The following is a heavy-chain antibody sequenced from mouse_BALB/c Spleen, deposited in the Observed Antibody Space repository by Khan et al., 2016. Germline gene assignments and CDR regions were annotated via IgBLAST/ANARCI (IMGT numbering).Heavy chain of an antibody. CDR3: ARWLLEFPYYFDY. V-gene: IGHV3-2*02. D-gene: IGHD2-12*01. CDR1: GYSITSDYA. CDR2: ISYRGST. Sequence: EVQLVESGPGLVKPSQSLSLTCTVTGYSITSDYAWNWIRQFAGNKLEWMGYISYRGSTTYNPSLKSRISITRDTSRNQFFLQFNSVTTEDTATYYCARWLLEFPYYFDYWGQGTTLTVSS. J-gene: IGHJ2*01.